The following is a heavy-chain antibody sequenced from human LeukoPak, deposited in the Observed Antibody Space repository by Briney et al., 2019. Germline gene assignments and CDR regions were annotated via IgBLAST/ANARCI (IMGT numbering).Heavy chain of an antibody. V-gene: IGHV3-23*01. J-gene: IGHJ4*02. CDR2: ISGSGHST. D-gene: IGHD2-2*01. CDR1: GFTFSRYA. CDR3: AKPGGAYCSSTSCSVSHFDY. Sequence: PGGSLRLSCAASGFTFSRYAMSWVRQAPGKGLEGVSGISGSGHSTYYADSVKGRFTISRDNAKNSLYLQMNSLRAEDTAVYYCAKPGGAYCSSTSCSVSHFDYWGQGTLVTVSS.